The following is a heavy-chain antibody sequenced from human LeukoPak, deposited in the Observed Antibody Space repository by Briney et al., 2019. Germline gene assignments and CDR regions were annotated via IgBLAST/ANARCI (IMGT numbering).Heavy chain of an antibody. CDR2: FGSSSSHI. CDR1: GFTIRIYS. V-gene: IGHV3-21*01. Sequence: GESLKISCAASGFTIRIYSMNWVRQGPGKGLEWGSTFGSSSSHIYYADSVKGRFTISRDNAKNSLYLQMTTLRAENTAVYYCASRIAMVQGVVTVYWGQGDLVTVSS. D-gene: IGHD3-10*01. J-gene: IGHJ4*02. CDR3: ASRIAMVQGVVTVY.